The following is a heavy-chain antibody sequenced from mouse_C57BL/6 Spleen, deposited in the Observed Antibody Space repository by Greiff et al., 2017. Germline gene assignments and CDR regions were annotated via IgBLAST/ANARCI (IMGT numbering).Heavy chain of an antibody. CDR1: GYTFTDYY. J-gene: IGHJ4*01. CDR2: IYPGSGNT. CDR3: SRRNDPTYYAIDY. Sequence: QVQLQQSGAELVRPGASVKLSCKASGYTFTDYYINWVKQRPGQGLEWIARIYPGSGNTYYNEKFKGKATLTAENSSSSAYMQLSSLTSEDSAGYFCSRRNDPTYYAIDYWGQGTSVTVSS. V-gene: IGHV1-76*01. D-gene: IGHD2-3*01.